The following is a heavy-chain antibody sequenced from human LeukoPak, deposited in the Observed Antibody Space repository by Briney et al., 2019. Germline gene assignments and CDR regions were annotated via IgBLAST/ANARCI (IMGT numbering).Heavy chain of an antibody. CDR2: IYTGGDT. Sequence: GGSLRLSCAASGFTVSSNYMSWVRQAPGKGLEWVSLIYTGGDTYYADSVKGRFTLSRDNSKNTVYLQMNSLRVEDTAMYYCATISDLLYYFDSWGQEPWSPSPQ. CDR1: GFTVSSNY. V-gene: IGHV3-66*01. CDR3: ATISDLLYYFDS. J-gene: IGHJ4*01.